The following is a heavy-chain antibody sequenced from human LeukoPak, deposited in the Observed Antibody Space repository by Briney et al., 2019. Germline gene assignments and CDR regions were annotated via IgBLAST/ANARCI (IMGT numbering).Heavy chain of an antibody. CDR2: IYYTGTT. V-gene: IGHV4-39*07. CDR1: GDSITRSSTY. CDR3: ARYAYSSSWFDF. J-gene: IGHJ4*02. D-gene: IGHD6-13*01. Sequence: SETLSLTCTVSGDSITRSSTYWGWIRQPPGKGLEWIGSIYYTGTTYYNPSLKTRVTISVDTSKNHLSLRLSAVTAADTAVHYCARYAYSSSWFDFWGQGNLVIDSS.